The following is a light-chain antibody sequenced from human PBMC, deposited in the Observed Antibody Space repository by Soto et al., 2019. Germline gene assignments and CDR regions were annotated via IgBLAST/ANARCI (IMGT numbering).Light chain of an antibody. Sequence: QSALTQPASVSGSLGQSITISCTGTSSDVGGYNRVSWSQQHPGKAPKLMIYEVSNRPSGVSNRFSGSKSGNTASLTISGLQPEDDADYYCSSFTGSSTWVFGGGTKLTVL. V-gene: IGLV2-14*01. J-gene: IGLJ3*02. CDR1: SSDVGGYNR. CDR2: EVS. CDR3: SSFTGSSTWV.